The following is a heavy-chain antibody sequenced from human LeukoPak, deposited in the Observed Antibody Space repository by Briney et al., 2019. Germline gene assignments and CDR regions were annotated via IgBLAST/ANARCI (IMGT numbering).Heavy chain of an antibody. D-gene: IGHD4-17*01. CDR2: ISGTGVVT. CDR1: GFTFSSYA. J-gene: IGHJ4*02. Sequence: GGSLRLSCAASGFTFSSYAISWVRQAPGKGLEWVSAISGTGVVTYYAESVKGRFTISRDNSKNTVYLHMNSLKAEDTAVYYCARGLTTTGFDYWSQGTLVTVSS. CDR3: ARGLTTTGFDY. V-gene: IGHV3-23*01.